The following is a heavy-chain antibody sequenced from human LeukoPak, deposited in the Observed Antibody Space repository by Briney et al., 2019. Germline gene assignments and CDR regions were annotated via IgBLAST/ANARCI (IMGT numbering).Heavy chain of an antibody. Sequence: ASVKVSCKASGYTFTSYDINWVRQATGQGLEWMGWMNPNSGNTGYAQKFQGRVTMTRNTSISTAYMELSSLRSEDTAVYYCARERGYSGYDWADYYYGMDVWGQGTTVTVSS. J-gene: IGHJ6*02. CDR1: GYTFTSYD. D-gene: IGHD5-12*01. CDR2: MNPNSGNT. V-gene: IGHV1-8*01. CDR3: ARERGYSGYDWADYYYGMDV.